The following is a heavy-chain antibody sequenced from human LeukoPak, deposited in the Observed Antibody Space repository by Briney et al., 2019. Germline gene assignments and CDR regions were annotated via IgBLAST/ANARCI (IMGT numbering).Heavy chain of an antibody. Sequence: SETLSLTCPVSGDSVSRSDSYWDWIRQPPGKGLGWIGTIYYSGRTYYSPSLKSRVTMSVDPSNNQFSLNLRSVTAADTALYYCARRRYYDGSGYLEWGQGTLLSVSS. CDR1: GDSVSRSDSY. D-gene: IGHD3-22*01. V-gene: IGHV4-39*01. CDR2: IYYSGRT. CDR3: ARRRYYDGSGYLE. J-gene: IGHJ1*01.